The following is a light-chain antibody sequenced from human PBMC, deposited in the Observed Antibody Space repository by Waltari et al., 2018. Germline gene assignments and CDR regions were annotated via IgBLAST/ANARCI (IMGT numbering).Light chain of an antibody. CDR3: NSYTTSSTRV. V-gene: IGLV2-14*03. CDR2: DFN. Sequence: QSALTQPASVSGSPGQSITIYFPGTSRDVGGYAYVSWYHQHPGKAPKLMIYDFNNRPSGVSSRFSCSKSGNTASPTISGLQAEDEADYYCNSYTTSSTRVFGGGTKLTVL. J-gene: IGLJ3*02. CDR1: SRDVGGYAY.